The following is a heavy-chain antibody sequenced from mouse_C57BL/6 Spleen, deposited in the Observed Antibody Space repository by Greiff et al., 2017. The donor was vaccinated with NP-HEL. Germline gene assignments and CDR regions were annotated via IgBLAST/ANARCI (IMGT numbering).Heavy chain of an antibody. J-gene: IGHJ3*01. V-gene: IGHV1-9*01. CDR2: ILPGSGCT. CDR3: ARGGNYYGSSYLFAY. CDR1: GYTFTGYW. D-gene: IGHD1-1*01. Sequence: VQLQQSGAELMKPGASVKLSCKATGYTFTGYWIAWVKQRPGHGLEWIGEILPGSGCTNYNEKFKGKATFTADTSSNTAYMQLSSLTTEDSAIYYCARGGNYYGSSYLFAYWGQGTLVTVSA.